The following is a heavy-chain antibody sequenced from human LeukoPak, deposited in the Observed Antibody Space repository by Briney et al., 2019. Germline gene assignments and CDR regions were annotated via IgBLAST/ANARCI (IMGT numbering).Heavy chain of an antibody. CDR2: ISAYNGNT. V-gene: IGHV1-18*01. J-gene: IGHJ6*03. Sequence: GASVKVSCKASGYTFTSYGISWVRQAPGQGLEWMGWISAYNGNTNYAQKLQGRVTMTTDTSTSTAYMELRSLRSDDPAVYYCARSPVTLWFGELRYYYYYYMDVWGKGTTVTVSS. CDR3: ARSPVTLWFGELRYYYYYYMDV. CDR1: GYTFTSYG. D-gene: IGHD3-10*01.